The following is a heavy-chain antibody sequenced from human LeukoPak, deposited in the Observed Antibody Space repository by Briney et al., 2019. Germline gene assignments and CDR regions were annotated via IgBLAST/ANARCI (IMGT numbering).Heavy chain of an antibody. Sequence: GGSLRLSCAASGFTFSSYEMNWVRQAPGKGLEWVSYISSSGSTIYYADSVKGRFTISRDNAKNSLYLQMNSLRAEDTAVYYCARVGGLVEGTDYWGQGTLVTVSS. CDR3: ARVGGLVEGTDY. CDR1: GFTFSSYE. CDR2: ISSSGSTI. V-gene: IGHV3-48*03. D-gene: IGHD3-16*01. J-gene: IGHJ4*02.